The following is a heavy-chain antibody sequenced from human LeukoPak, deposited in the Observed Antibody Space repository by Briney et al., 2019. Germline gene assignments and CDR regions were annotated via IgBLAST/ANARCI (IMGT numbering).Heavy chain of an antibody. J-gene: IGHJ4*02. CDR3: ARGQWLVTFFDY. Sequence: SETLSLTCAVYGGSFSGYYWSWIRQPPGKGLEWIGEINHSGSTNYSPSLKSRVTISVDTSKNQFSLKLSSVTAADTAVYYCARGQWLVTFFDYWGQGTLVTDSS. V-gene: IGHV4-34*01. CDR2: INHSGST. CDR1: GGSFSGYY. D-gene: IGHD6-19*01.